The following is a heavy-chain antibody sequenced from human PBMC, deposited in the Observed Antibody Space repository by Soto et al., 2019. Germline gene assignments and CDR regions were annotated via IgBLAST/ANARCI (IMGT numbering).Heavy chain of an antibody. Sequence: QVQLVQSGAEVKKPGALVKVSCKASGYTFSNYGISWVRQAPGQGLEWMEWISAYNGKTYDAERLQGRVTMTTDTSTSTAYMELRSLRSDDTAVYYCAREANCGSDCYSPAEYSQHWGQGTLVTVSS. V-gene: IGHV1-18*04. CDR2: ISAYNGKT. CDR3: AREANCGSDCYSPAEYSQH. D-gene: IGHD2-21*02. CDR1: GYTFSNYG. J-gene: IGHJ1*01.